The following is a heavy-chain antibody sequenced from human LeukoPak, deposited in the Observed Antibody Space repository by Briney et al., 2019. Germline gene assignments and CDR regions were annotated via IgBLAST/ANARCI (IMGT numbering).Heavy chain of an antibody. V-gene: IGHV4-34*01. Sequence: SETLSLTCAVYGGSFSGYYWSWIRQPPGKGLEWIGEINHSGSTNYNPSLKSRVTISVDTSKNQFSPKLSSVTAADTAVYYCARGLRGYCSGGSCYPRAYYFDYWGQGTLVTVSS. CDR2: INHSGST. J-gene: IGHJ4*02. CDR1: GGSFSGYY. D-gene: IGHD2-15*01. CDR3: ARGLRGYCSGGSCYPRAYYFDY.